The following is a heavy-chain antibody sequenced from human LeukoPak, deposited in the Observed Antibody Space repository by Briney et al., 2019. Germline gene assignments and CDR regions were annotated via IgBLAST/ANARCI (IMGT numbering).Heavy chain of an antibody. J-gene: IGHJ4*02. CDR1: GGSFSGYY. V-gene: IGHV4-34*01. CDR3: ARHQTDYGDPLKFDY. D-gene: IGHD4-17*01. Sequence: SETLSLTCAVYGGSFSGYYWSWIRQPPGKGLEWIGEINHSGSTNYNPSLKSRVTISVDTSKNQFSLKLSSVTAADTAVYYCARHQTDYGDPLKFDYWGQGTLVTVSS. CDR2: INHSGST.